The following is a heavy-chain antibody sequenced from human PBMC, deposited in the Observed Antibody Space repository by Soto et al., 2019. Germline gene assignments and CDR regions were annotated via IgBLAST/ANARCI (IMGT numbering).Heavy chain of an antibody. J-gene: IGHJ6*02. Sequence: QVQLVQSGAEVKKPGASVKVSCKASGYTFTSYYMLWVRQAPGQGLEWMGIINPSGGSTSYAQKFQGRVTMTRDTSTSTVYMELSSLRSEDTAVYYCARDMVRGVMGYYYGMDVWGQGTTVTVSS. CDR3: ARDMVRGVMGYYYGMDV. CDR2: INPSGGST. V-gene: IGHV1-46*01. CDR1: GYTFTSYY. D-gene: IGHD3-10*01.